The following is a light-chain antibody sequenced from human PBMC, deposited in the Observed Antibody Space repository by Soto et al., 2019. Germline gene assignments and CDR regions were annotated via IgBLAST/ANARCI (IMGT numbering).Light chain of an antibody. CDR1: SSNIGSNT. Sequence: QSVLTQPPSASGTPGQRVTISCSGSSSNIGSNTVNWYQQLSGTAPKLLIYSNNQRPSGVPDRFSGSKSGTSASLAISGLQSEDEDDYYCAVWDDTLNGYVFGTGTKLTVL. CDR3: AVWDDTLNGYV. CDR2: SNN. V-gene: IGLV1-44*01. J-gene: IGLJ1*01.